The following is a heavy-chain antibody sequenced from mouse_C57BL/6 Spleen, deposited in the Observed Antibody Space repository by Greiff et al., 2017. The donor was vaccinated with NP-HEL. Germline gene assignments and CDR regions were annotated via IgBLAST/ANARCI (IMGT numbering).Heavy chain of an antibody. CDR2: IDPETGGT. CDR1: GYTFTDYE. CDR3: TRSYDYNDYYFDY. J-gene: IGHJ2*01. Sequence: VKLVESGAELVRPGASVTLSCKASGYTFTDYEMHWVKQTPVHGLEWIGAIDPETGGTAYNQKFKGKAILTADKSSSTAYMELRSLTSEDSAVYYCTRSYDYNDYYFDYWGQGTTLTVSS. V-gene: IGHV1-15*01. D-gene: IGHD2-4*01.